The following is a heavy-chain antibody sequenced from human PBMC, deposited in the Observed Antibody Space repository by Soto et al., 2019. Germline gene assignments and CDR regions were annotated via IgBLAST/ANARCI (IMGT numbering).Heavy chain of an antibody. D-gene: IGHD3-9*01. CDR1: GGSISSGTYY. CDR3: AGQNYDILAGSVDWFDP. V-gene: IGHV4-39*01. Sequence: SETLSLTCTVSGGSISSGTYYWGWIRQPPGKGLEWIGSVHYSGSSYDNLSLKSRVTISVDTSKNQFSLRLRFVTAADTAVYYCAGQNYDILAGSVDWFDPWGQGTLVTVSS. J-gene: IGHJ5*02. CDR2: VHYSGSS.